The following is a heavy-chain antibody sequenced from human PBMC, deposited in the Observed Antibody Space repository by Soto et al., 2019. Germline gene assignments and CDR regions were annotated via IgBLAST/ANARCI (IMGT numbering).Heavy chain of an antibody. V-gene: IGHV4-4*02. D-gene: IGHD2-8*01. CDR3: ATNGYDSCPD. Sequence: PSETLSLTCDVSSGSISDDHWWSWVRQSPGRGLEWIGEIHHSGRTTYNPSLKSRVIISVDKSKNQFFLKLNSVTAADAAVYYCATNGYDSCPDWGQGILVTVSP. CDR2: IHHSGRT. J-gene: IGHJ4*02. CDR1: SGSISDDHW.